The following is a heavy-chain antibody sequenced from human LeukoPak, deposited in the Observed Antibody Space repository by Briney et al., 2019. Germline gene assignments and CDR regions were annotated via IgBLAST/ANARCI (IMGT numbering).Heavy chain of an antibody. D-gene: IGHD2-2*01. Sequence: SETLSLTCTVSGGSISGSGYYWGWIRQPPGKGLDWNGTIHYTVSTDYNPSLKRRVTICADTSKNQFSLKVRPVTAAVSAVYYCARGSVDCSSTSCNTIYYYSGMDVWGQGTRVTVSS. CDR3: ARGSVDCSSTSCNTIYYYSGMDV. CDR2: IHYTVST. V-gene: IGHV4-39*01. J-gene: IGHJ6*02. CDR1: GGSISGSGYY.